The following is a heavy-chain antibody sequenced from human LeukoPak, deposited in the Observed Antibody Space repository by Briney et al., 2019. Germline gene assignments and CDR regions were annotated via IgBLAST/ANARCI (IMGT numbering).Heavy chain of an antibody. CDR3: ARDLVTVTKGFDI. Sequence: SETLSLTCAVSADSFSSHYWTWIRQPPRKGLEWIGYISYIGSTNYNPSLKSRVTISIDTSKNQFSLKLTSVTAADTAVYYCARDLVTVTKGFDIWGQGTMVSVSS. CDR1: ADSFSSHY. J-gene: IGHJ3*02. CDR2: ISYIGST. D-gene: IGHD4-17*01. V-gene: IGHV4-59*11.